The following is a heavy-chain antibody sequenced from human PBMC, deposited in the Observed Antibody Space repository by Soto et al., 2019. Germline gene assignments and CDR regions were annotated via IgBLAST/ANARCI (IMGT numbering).Heavy chain of an antibody. CDR3: ASDGVGGTVFLGYFDY. Sequence: PGGSLRLSCAVPGIIFTGYGMRWVRQAPGKGLEWVAIIRFDGSNIHYADSVKGRFTISRDNSKNTLYLQMNSLRAEDTAVYYCASDGVGGTVFLGYFDYRAQGALDPVSS. J-gene: IGHJ4*02. V-gene: IGHV3-33*01. CDR1: GIIFTGYG. D-gene: IGHD1-26*01. CDR2: IRFDGSNI.